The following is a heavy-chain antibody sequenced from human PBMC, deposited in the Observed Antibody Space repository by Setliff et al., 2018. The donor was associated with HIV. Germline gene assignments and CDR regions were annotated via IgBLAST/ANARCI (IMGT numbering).Heavy chain of an antibody. Sequence: SETLSLTCTVSGDSISGAGFYWTWIRQLPGKGLEWIGSIYYSGSTYYNPSLKSRVTISLGTSRWQFSLTLNSVSAADTAVYFCAREAMYYYDTSGHPQGLDYWGQGTLVTVSS. CDR2: IYYSGST. D-gene: IGHD3-22*01. CDR1: GDSISGAGFY. CDR3: AREAMYYYDTSGHPQGLDY. J-gene: IGHJ4*02. V-gene: IGHV4-31*03.